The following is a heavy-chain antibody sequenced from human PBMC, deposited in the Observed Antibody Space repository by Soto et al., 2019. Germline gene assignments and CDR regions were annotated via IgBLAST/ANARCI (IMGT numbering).Heavy chain of an antibody. CDR2: IYYGGST. Sequence: SETLSLTCTVSGGSISPYYWGWIRQPPGKGLEWVGYIYYGGSTSYNPSLKSRITISLETSKSQISLRLSSVTAADTAVYYCARLGGYYQSLDPWG. CDR3: ARLGGYYQSLDP. V-gene: IGHV4-59*08. J-gene: IGHJ5*02. D-gene: IGHD3-22*01. CDR1: GGSISPYY.